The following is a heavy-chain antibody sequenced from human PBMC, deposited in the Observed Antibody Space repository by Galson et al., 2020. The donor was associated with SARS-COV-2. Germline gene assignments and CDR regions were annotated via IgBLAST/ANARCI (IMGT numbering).Heavy chain of an antibody. Sequence: GGSLRLSCAASGFTFNKAWMSWVRQSPGKGLEWVGRIKTKTDGGTIDYAAPVKGRFTISRDDSKDTLYLQMNSLKTEDTGVYYCATDRLWDCTCGICYLRFFEYWGPGTLVPVSS. CDR2: IKTKTDGGTI. D-gene: IGHD2-8*02. CDR3: ATDRLWDCTCGICYLRFFEY. V-gene: IGHV3-15*01. J-gene: IGHJ4*02. CDR1: GFTFNKAW.